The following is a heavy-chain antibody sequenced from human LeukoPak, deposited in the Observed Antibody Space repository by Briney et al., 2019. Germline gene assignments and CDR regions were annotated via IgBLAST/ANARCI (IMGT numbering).Heavy chain of an antibody. V-gene: IGHV4-59*01. J-gene: IGHJ5*02. D-gene: IGHD3-10*02. Sequence: PSETLFLTCTVSGDSINNYYWSWLRQTPGEGLEWIGFVAYSGNSNYNPSLESRVTISIDTSKNQFSLKLNSVTAADTAMYYCARVVRGAVTFNRFDPWGQGTLVSVSS. CDR3: ARVVRGAVTFNRFDP. CDR2: VAYSGNS. CDR1: GDSINNYY.